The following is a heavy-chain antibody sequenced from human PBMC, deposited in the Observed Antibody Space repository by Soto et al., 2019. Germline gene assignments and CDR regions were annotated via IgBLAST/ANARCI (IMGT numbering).Heavy chain of an antibody. J-gene: IGHJ6*02. V-gene: IGHV4-34*01. CDR3: ARVNYGSGSYYNPRSYYYYGMDV. CDR1: GGSFSGYY. D-gene: IGHD3-10*01. Sequence: SETLSLTCAVYGGSFSGYYWSWIRQPPGKGLEWIGEINHSGSTNYNPSLKSRVTISVDTSKNQFSLKLSSVTAADTAVYYCARVNYGSGSYYNPRSYYYYGMDVWGQGTTVTVSS. CDR2: INHSGST.